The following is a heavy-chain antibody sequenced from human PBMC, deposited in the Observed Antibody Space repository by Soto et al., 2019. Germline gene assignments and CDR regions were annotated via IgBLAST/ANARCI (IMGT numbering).Heavy chain of an antibody. CDR3: AKDRYSGSYPNYFDY. D-gene: IGHD1-26*01. J-gene: IGHJ4*02. V-gene: IGHV3-23*01. CDR2: ISGICGST. Sequence: SLILSFSASLFTFIIYSIIFFLHSPFNFLYFFSSISGICGSTYYADSVKGRFTISRDNSKNTLYLQMNSLRAEDTAVYYCAKDRYSGSYPNYFDYWGQGTLVTVSS. CDR1: LFTFIIYS.